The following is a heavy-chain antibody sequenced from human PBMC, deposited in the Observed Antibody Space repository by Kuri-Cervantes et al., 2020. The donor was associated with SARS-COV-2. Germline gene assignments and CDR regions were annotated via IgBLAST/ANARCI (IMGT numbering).Heavy chain of an antibody. CDR2: IYTSGST. CDR1: GGSISSYY. V-gene: IGHV4-4*07. J-gene: IGHJ5*02. D-gene: IGHD1-26*01. CDR3: ARTLRTLSYGLSEWFDP. Sequence: GSLRLSCTVSGGSISSYYWSWIRQLAGKGLEWIGRIYTSGSTNYNPSLKSRVTMSVDTSKNQFSLKLSSVTAADTAVYYCARTLRTLSYGLSEWFDPWGQGTLVTVSS.